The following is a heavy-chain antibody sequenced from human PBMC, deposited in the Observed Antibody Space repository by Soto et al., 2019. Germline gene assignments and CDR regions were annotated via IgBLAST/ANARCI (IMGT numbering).Heavy chain of an antibody. CDR1: GYTFSTYA. J-gene: IGHJ4*02. D-gene: IGHD1-26*01. V-gene: IGHV3-23*01. CDR3: ALRKTGSYFDY. Sequence: DVQLLESGGGLEQPGGSLRISCEGSGYTFSTYAMSWVRQAPGKGLEWVSGIGASGSGTYYADSVKGRFTISRDNSKNTLHLQMSSLRAEDTAVYYCALRKTGSYFDYWGQGTLVTVSA. CDR2: IGASGSGT.